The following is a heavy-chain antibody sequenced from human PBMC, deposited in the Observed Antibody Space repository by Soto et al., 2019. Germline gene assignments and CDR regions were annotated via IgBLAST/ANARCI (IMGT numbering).Heavy chain of an antibody. Sequence: PGESLKISCKGSGYSFTSYWIGWVRQMPGKGLEWMGIIYPGDSDTRYSPSFQGQVTISADKSISTAYLQWSSLKASDTAMYYCARQDSGRYSYYYYGMDVWGQGTTVTVSS. V-gene: IGHV5-51*01. D-gene: IGHD1-26*01. CDR2: IYPGDSDT. J-gene: IGHJ6*02. CDR3: ARQDSGRYSYYYYGMDV. CDR1: GYSFTSYW.